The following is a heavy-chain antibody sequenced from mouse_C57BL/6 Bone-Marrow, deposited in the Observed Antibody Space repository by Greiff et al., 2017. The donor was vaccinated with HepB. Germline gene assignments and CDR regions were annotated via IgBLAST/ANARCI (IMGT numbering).Heavy chain of an antibody. J-gene: IGHJ2*01. CDR1: GYAFSSSW. CDR2: IYPGDGDT. D-gene: IGHD1-1*01. V-gene: IGHV1-82*01. CDR3: ARKDYYGSRYFDY. Sequence: VKLVESGPELVKPGASVKISCKASGYAFSSSWMNWVKQRPGKGLEWIGRIYPGDGDTNYNGKFKGKATLTADKSSSTAYMQLSSLTSEDSEVYFCARKDYYGSRYFDYWGQGTTLTVSS.